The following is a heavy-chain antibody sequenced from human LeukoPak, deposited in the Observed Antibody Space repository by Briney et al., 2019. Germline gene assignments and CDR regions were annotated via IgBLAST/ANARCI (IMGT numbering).Heavy chain of an antibody. CDR1: GGTFSSYA. Sequence: ASVKVSCKASGGTFSSYAISWVRQAPGQGLEWMGGIIPIFGTANYAQKFQGRVTITADESTSTAYTELSSLRSEDTAVYYCAREGWELSNFDYWGQGTLVTVSS. CDR2: IIPIFGTA. CDR3: AREGWELSNFDY. J-gene: IGHJ4*02. V-gene: IGHV1-69*13. D-gene: IGHD1-26*01.